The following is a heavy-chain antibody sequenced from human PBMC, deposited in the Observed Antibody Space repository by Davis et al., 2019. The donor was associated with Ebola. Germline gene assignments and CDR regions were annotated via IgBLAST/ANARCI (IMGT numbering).Heavy chain of an antibody. J-gene: IGHJ5*02. Sequence: AASVKVSCKASGGTFSSYAISWVQQAPGQGLEWMGGIIPILGIANYAQKFQGRVTITADKSTSTAYMELSSLRSEDTAVYYCARINYYDSSGYYSGVGSFDPWGQGTLVTVSS. CDR1: GGTFSSYA. CDR3: ARINYYDSSGYYSGVGSFDP. V-gene: IGHV1-69*10. D-gene: IGHD3-22*01. CDR2: IIPILGIA.